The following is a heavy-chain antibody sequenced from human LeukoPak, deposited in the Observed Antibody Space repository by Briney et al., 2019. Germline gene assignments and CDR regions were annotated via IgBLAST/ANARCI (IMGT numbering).Heavy chain of an antibody. CDR3: AKDIRLTNDYYYYMDV. D-gene: IGHD2-21*01. V-gene: IGHV3-30*02. Sequence: GGSLRLSCAASGSTFRNYGMHWVRQAPGKGLDWVTFIRYDGGDKSYADSVKGRFTISRDNSKNTLSLQLNSLRPEDTAVYYCAKDIRLTNDYYYYMDVWGKGTTVTVSS. CDR1: GSTFRNYG. CDR2: IRYDGGDK. J-gene: IGHJ6*03.